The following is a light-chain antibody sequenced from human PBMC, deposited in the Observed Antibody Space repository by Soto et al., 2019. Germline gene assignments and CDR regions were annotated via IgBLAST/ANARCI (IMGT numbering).Light chain of an antibody. CDR1: NSDIGAYDY. V-gene: IGLV2-14*03. CDR3: LSHTTRRIYV. CDR2: NVN. Sequence: QPASVSGSPGQSITISCSGTNSDIGAYDYVSWYQQHPGKPPKLIIYNVNNRPSGVSFRFSGSKSANTASLTISGLQTEDEADYYCLSHTTRRIYVFGPGTKLTVL. J-gene: IGLJ1*01.